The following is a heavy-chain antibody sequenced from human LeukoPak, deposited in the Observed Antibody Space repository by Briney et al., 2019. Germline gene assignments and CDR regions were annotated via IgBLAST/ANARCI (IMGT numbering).Heavy chain of an antibody. Sequence: GGSLRLSCAASGFTFSSYGISWVRQAPGKGLEWVSGISGSGGSTDYADSVKGRFTISRDNSKNTLYLQMDSLRDEDTAVYYCAKDRATYSSSWTNFDFWGQGTLVTVS. V-gene: IGHV3-23*01. CDR1: GFTFSSYG. D-gene: IGHD6-13*01. J-gene: IGHJ4*02. CDR3: AKDRATYSSSWTNFDF. CDR2: ISGSGGST.